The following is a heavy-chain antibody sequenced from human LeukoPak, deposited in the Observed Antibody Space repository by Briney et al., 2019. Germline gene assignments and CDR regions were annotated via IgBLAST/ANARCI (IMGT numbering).Heavy chain of an antibody. D-gene: IGHD1-1*01. Sequence: GESLKISCKGSGYSFTSYWIGWVRQMPGKGLEWMGIIYPGDSDTRYSPSFQGQVTISADKSISTAYLQWSSLKASDTAMYYCARLFRWSQLRDRDAFDIWGQGTMVTVSS. CDR2: IYPGDSDT. CDR1: GYSFTSYW. J-gene: IGHJ3*02. V-gene: IGHV5-51*01. CDR3: ARLFRWSQLRDRDAFDI.